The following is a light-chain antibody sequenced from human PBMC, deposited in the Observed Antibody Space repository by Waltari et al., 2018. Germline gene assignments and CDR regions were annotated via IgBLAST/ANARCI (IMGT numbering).Light chain of an antibody. J-gene: IGLJ3*02. V-gene: IGLV2-14*03. CDR2: DVS. Sequence: QSALTQPASVSGSPGQSITISCTGTRSDVGGYKYVSWYQQHPGKAPKLMIYDVSNRPSGVSIRFSGSKSGNTASLTISGLQAEDEADYYCSSYTTSSTRVFGGGTKLTVL. CDR1: RSDVGGYKY. CDR3: SSYTTSSTRV.